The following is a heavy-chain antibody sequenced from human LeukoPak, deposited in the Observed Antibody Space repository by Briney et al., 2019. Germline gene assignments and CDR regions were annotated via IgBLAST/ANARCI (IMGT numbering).Heavy chain of an antibody. CDR3: AKEGWSGLYYFDY. Sequence: GGSLRLSCAASGFTFSSYGMHWVRQAPGKGLEWVAFIRYDGSNKYYADSVKGRFTISRDNSKNTLYLQMNSLRAEDTAVYYCAKEGWSGLYYFDYWGQGTLVTVSS. CDR2: IRYDGSNK. CDR1: GFTFSSYG. J-gene: IGHJ4*02. V-gene: IGHV3-30*02. D-gene: IGHD3-3*01.